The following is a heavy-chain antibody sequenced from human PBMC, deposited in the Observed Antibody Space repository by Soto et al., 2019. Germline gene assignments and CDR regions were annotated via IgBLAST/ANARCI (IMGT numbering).Heavy chain of an antibody. Sequence: QVQLVQSGAEVKKPGSSVKVSCKASGGTFSSYAISWVRQAPGQGLEWMGGIIPIFGTANYAQKFQGRVTITADDSTSTACMELSSLRSEGTGVYYCARAGCSGGSCYLVYFDYWGQGILVTVFS. V-gene: IGHV1-69*01. CDR2: IIPIFGTA. CDR3: ARAGCSGGSCYLVYFDY. CDR1: GGTFSSYA. J-gene: IGHJ4*02. D-gene: IGHD2-15*01.